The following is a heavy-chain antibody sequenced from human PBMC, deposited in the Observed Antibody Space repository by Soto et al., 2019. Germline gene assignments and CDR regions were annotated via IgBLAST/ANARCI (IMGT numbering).Heavy chain of an antibody. Sequence: SITCTVSGDSFSSRYCGWIRQPPGKGLEWIGYIYHNGVTNYDPSLKSRVTMSIDTSKHQFSLHLSSVTAADTAVYYCARMEGTAIFFFDYWGQGSLVTVS. J-gene: IGHJ4*02. CDR2: IYHNGVT. D-gene: IGHD2-21*02. CDR3: ARMEGTAIFFFDY. V-gene: IGHV4-59*11. CDR1: GDSFSSRY.